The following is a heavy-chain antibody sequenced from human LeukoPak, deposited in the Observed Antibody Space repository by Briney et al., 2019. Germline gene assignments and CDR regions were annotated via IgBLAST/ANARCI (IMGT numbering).Heavy chain of an antibody. CDR2: IYHSGST. D-gene: IGHD2-21*02. V-gene: IGHV4-30-2*01. CDR1: GGSISSGGYS. Sequence: SSETLSLTCTVSGGSISSGGYSWSWIRQPPGKGLEWIGYIYHSGSTYYNPSLKSRVTISVDRSKNQFSLKLSSVTAADTAVYYCARVDGDCYFDYWGQGTLVTVSS. J-gene: IGHJ4*02. CDR3: ARVDGDCYFDY.